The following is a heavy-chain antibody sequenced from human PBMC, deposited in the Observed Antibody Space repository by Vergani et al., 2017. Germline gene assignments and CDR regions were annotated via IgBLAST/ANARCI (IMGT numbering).Heavy chain of an antibody. Sequence: QVQLVESGGGVVQPGGSLRLSCAASGFIFDTFGMHWVRQAPGKGLEWVSFIHYDGSNKYYTASVKGRFTVSRDNSKNTLFLHMNSLRTEDTAVYFCATQNCGGDCYSAFDVRGQGTLVAVSS. CDR1: GFIFDTFG. J-gene: IGHJ3*01. V-gene: IGHV3-30*02. D-gene: IGHD2-21*02. CDR2: IHYDGSNK. CDR3: ATQNCGGDCYSAFDV.